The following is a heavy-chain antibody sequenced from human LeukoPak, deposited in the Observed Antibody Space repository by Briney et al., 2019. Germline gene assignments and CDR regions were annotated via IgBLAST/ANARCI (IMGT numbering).Heavy chain of an antibody. Sequence: GGSLRLSCAASGFTFSSYGMSWVRQAPGKGQEWVSAIRGSGGSTYYADSVKGRFTISRDNSKNTLYLQMNSLRAEDTAVYYCAKSAPMVRGVNPFFDYWGQGTLVTVSS. V-gene: IGHV3-23*01. J-gene: IGHJ4*02. CDR3: AKSAPMVRGVNPFFDY. D-gene: IGHD3-10*01. CDR1: GFTFSSYG. CDR2: IRGSGGST.